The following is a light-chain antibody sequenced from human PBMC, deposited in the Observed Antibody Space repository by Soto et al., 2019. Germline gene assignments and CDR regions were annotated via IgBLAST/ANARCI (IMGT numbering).Light chain of an antibody. CDR1: SGHNTYA. V-gene: IGLV4-69*01. CDR3: QTWGTGSWV. CDR2: LNSDGSH. J-gene: IGLJ3*02. Sequence: QAVVTQSPSASASLGASVKLTCTLSSGHNTYAIAWHQQQPEKGPRYLMKLNSDGSHSKGDGIPDRFSGSSSGAERYLTISSLQSADEADYYCQTWGTGSWVFGGGTKLTVL.